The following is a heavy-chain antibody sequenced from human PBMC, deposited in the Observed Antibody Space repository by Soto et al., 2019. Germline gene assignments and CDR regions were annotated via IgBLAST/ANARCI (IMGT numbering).Heavy chain of an antibody. CDR2: IYYSGST. V-gene: IGHV4-59*01. Sequence: SETLSLTCTVSGGSISSYSWSWIRQPPGKGLEWIGYIYYSGSTNYNPSLKSRVTISVDTSKNQFSLKLSSVTAADTAVYYCAFALDYDFWSSYPPFDPWGQGTLVTVSS. CDR1: GGSISSYS. D-gene: IGHD3-3*01. J-gene: IGHJ5*02. CDR3: AFALDYDFWSSYPPFDP.